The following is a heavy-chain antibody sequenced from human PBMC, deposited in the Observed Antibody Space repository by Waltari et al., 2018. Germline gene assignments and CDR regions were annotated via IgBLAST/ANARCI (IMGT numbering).Heavy chain of an antibody. J-gene: IGHJ4*02. V-gene: IGHV4-38-2*01. CDR3: AKARISITMIVGGFDY. CDR1: GYSISSGYY. Sequence: QVQLQESGPGLVKPSETLSLTCAVSGYSISSGYYWGWIRQPPGKGLEWIGSIYHSGSTYYNPSLKSRVTISVDTSKNQFSLKLSSVTAADTAVYYCAKARISITMIVGGFDYWGQGTLVTVSS. D-gene: IGHD3-22*01. CDR2: IYHSGST.